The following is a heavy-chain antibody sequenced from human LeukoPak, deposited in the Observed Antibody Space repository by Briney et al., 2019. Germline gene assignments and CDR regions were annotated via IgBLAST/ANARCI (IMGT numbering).Heavy chain of an antibody. CDR3: ASGLNDYGDYGTIDY. CDR1: GFTVSSNY. D-gene: IGHD4-17*01. V-gene: IGHV3-66*01. Sequence: TGGSLRLSCAASGFTVSSNYMSWVRQAPGKGLEWVSVIHSGGSTYYADSVKGRFTISRDNSKNTLYLQMNSLRAEDTAVYYCASGLNDYGDYGTIDYWGQGTLVTVSS. J-gene: IGHJ4*02. CDR2: IHSGGST.